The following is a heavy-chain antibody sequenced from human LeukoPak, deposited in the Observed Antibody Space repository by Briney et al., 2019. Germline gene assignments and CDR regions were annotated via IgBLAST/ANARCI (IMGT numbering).Heavy chain of an antibody. Sequence: PSETLSLTCAVYGGSFSGYYWSWIRQPPGKGLEWIGEINHSGSTNYNPSLKSRVTISVDTSKNQFSLKLSSVTAADTAVYYCARGTARGPNYDFWSGYYGNWFDPWGQGTLVTVS. CDR1: GGSFSGYY. CDR2: INHSGST. J-gene: IGHJ5*02. V-gene: IGHV4-34*01. CDR3: ARGTARGPNYDFWSGYYGNWFDP. D-gene: IGHD3-3*01.